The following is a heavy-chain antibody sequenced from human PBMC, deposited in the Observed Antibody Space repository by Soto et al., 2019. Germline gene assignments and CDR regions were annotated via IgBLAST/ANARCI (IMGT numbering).Heavy chain of an antibody. J-gene: IGHJ4*02. D-gene: IGHD5-18*01. Sequence: ASVKVSCKASGFTFTSSAVQWVRQARGQRLEWIGWIVVGSGNTNYAQKFQERVTITRDMSTSTAYMELSSLRSEDTAVYYCARDSGYSYGYDYWGQGTLVTVSS. CDR3: ARDSGYSYGYDY. CDR1: GFTFTSSA. V-gene: IGHV1-58*01. CDR2: IVVGSGNT.